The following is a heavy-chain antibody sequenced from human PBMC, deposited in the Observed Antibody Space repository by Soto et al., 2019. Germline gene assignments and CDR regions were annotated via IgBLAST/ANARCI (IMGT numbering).Heavy chain of an antibody. CDR2: ISGSGGST. Sequence: GGSLRLSCAASGVTFTTTPMTRVRQAPGKGLEWVSAISGSGGSTYYVDSVKGRFTISRDNSKNTLYLQMNSLRAEDTAVYYCAKSIRGIIIDFDYWGQGTQVTVS. V-gene: IGHV3-23*01. J-gene: IGHJ4*02. CDR3: AKSIRGIIIDFDY. D-gene: IGHD3-10*01. CDR1: GVTFTTTP.